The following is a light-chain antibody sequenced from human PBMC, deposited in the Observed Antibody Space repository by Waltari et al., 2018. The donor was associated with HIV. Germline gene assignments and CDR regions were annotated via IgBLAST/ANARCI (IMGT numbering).Light chain of an antibody. CDR3: SSRDTTGKFWV. V-gene: IGLV3-19*01. CDR2: GSN. Sequence: SSELTQDPFVSVAPGQTARITCQGDILRFYYGSWYQQRPGQAPRLLSYGSNNRPSGIPDRFSGSTSGNTMSLTISATQAEDEGDFFCSSRDTTGKFWVFGSGTKLTV. J-gene: IGLJ3*02. CDR1: ILRFYY.